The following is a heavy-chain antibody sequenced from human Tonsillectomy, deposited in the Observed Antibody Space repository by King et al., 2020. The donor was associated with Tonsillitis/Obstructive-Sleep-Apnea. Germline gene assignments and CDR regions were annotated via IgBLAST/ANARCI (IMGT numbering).Heavy chain of an antibody. CDR2: IILIFGPA. J-gene: IGHJ6*03. CDR1: GGTFSSYA. D-gene: IGHD4-23*01. Sequence: QLGQSGAEVKKPGASVKVSCKASGGTFSSYAISLVRQAPWHGLELMGGIILIFGPANYAQRFQGRVTITPDESTSTPYMELSSLRSEDTAVYYCARGTVVTRVYYMDVWGKGTTVTVSS. V-gene: IGHV1-69*05. CDR3: ARGTVVTRVYYMDV.